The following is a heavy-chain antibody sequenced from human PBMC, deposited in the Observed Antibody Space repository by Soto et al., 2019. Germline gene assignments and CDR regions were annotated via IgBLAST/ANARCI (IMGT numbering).Heavy chain of an antibody. D-gene: IGHD6-13*01. V-gene: IGHV1-46*01. Sequence: GASVKVSYKASGYIFTNYYIHWVRQAPGQGLEWMAIINPLPTSGSTNYAQKFQGRVTVTRDTSTSTVYLELSSLKSDDTDVEHCARDLAAAAYWGEGTQVTASS. CDR2: INPLPTSGST. CDR1: GYIFTNYY. CDR3: ARDLAAAAY. J-gene: IGHJ4*02.